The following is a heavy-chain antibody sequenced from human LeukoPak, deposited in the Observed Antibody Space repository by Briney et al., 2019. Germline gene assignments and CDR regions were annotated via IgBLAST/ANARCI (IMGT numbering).Heavy chain of an antibody. Sequence: GGSLRLSCAASGFTFSSYAMSWVRQAPGKGLEWISAISGSGGSAYYADSVKGRFTISRDNSKNSLYLQMNSLRAEDTAVYYCATMNIAARTLDYWGQGTLVTVSS. CDR2: ISGSGGSA. CDR1: GFTFSSYA. D-gene: IGHD6-6*01. CDR3: ATMNIAARTLDY. V-gene: IGHV3-23*01. J-gene: IGHJ4*02.